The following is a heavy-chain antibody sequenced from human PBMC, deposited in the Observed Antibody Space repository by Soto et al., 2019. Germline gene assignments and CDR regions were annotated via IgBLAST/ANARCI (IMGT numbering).Heavy chain of an antibody. CDR1: GGSIGSYH. J-gene: IGHJ4*02. CDR3: ARHSGVSGTLSYYFDH. CDR2: IHYSGIT. D-gene: IGHD1-26*01. V-gene: IGHV4-59*08. Sequence: SETLSLTCTVSGGSIGSYHWSWIRQPPGKGLEWIGYIHYSGITNYNPSLKSRVTISVDTSKNQFSLKLSSVTAADTAVFYCARHSGVSGTLSYYFDHWGQGTLVTVSS.